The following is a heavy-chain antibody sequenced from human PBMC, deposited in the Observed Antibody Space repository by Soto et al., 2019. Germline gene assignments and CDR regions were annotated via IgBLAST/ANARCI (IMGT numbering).Heavy chain of an antibody. CDR3: AKDYSSSWKYFDL. V-gene: IGHV3-23*01. CDR1: VFIFSNYA. Sequence: EVQLLESGGGLVQPGGSLRLSCAASVFIFSNYAMSWVRQAPEKGLEWVSVISGSGGSTYYADSVKGRFTLSRDNSKNTLYLQVNSLRAEDTAVYYCAKDYSSSWKYFDLWGRGTLVTVSS. D-gene: IGHD6-13*01. CDR2: ISGSGGST. J-gene: IGHJ2*01.